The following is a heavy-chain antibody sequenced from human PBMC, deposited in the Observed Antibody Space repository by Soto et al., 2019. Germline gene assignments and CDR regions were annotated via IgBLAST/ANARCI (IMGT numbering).Heavy chain of an antibody. D-gene: IGHD5-12*01. CDR3: ARPRYSGCYSAFNY. Sequence: VKVSCRASGYTFSTYDINWVRQAPGQGLEWMGWMNPNSGNTGFAEKFQGRVTMTRNTSISTAYMELSSLRSEDTAVYYCARPRYSGCYSAFNYWGQGTLVTVSS. CDR2: MNPNSGNT. J-gene: IGHJ4*02. CDR1: GYTFSTYD. V-gene: IGHV1-8*01.